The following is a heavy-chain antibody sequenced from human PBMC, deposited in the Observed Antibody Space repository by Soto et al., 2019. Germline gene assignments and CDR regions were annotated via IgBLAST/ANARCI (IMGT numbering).Heavy chain of an antibody. J-gene: IGHJ4*02. CDR2: ISAYNGNT. D-gene: IGHD3-22*01. V-gene: IGHV1-18*01. CDR1: GYTFTSYG. CDR3: ARAPDYYDSSGYFDY. Sequence: ASVKVSCKASGYTFTSYGISWVRQAPGQGLEWMGWISAYNGNTNYAQKLQGRVTMTTDTSTSTAYMELRSLRSDDTAVYYCARAPDYYDSSGYFDYWGQGTLVTVS.